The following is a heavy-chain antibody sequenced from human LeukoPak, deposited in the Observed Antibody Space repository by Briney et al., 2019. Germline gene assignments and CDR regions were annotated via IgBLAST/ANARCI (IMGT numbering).Heavy chain of an antibody. V-gene: IGHV3-30*04. Sequence: GGSLRLSCAASGFTFSSYAMHWVRQAPGKGLEWVAVISYDGSNKYYADSVKGRFTISRDNSKNTLYLQMNSLRAEDTAVYYCASPIAAAGTLDYWGQGTQVTVSS. CDR2: ISYDGSNK. J-gene: IGHJ4*02. CDR1: GFTFSSYA. D-gene: IGHD6-25*01. CDR3: ASPIAAAGTLDY.